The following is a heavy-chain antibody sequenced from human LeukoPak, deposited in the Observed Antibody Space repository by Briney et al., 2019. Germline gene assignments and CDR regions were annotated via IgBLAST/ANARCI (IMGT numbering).Heavy chain of an antibody. CDR1: GFTFRGYG. J-gene: IGHJ4*02. V-gene: IGHV3-30*18. D-gene: IGHD6-19*01. CDR3: AKLKQWQPQRYFFEY. CDR2: ISYHATNK. Sequence: PGGSLRLSCAASGFTFRGYGMHWVRQAPAKGLEWLALISYHATNKYYADSVKGRVTISRDNSKNTLYLQMNSLRAEDTAVYYCAKLKQWQPQRYFFEYWGQGALVTVAS.